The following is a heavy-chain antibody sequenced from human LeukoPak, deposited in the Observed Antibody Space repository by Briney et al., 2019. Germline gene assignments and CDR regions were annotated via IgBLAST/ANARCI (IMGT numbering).Heavy chain of an antibody. CDR1: GYTFTNYG. V-gene: IGHV1-69*13. Sequence: GASVKVSCKASGYTFTNYGITWVRQAPGQGLEWMGGIIPIFGTANYAQKFQGRVTITADESTSTAYMELSSLRSEDTAVYYCARAPPSGSYYFDYWGQGTLVTVSS. CDR2: IIPIFGTA. J-gene: IGHJ4*02. CDR3: ARAPPSGSYYFDY. D-gene: IGHD1-26*01.